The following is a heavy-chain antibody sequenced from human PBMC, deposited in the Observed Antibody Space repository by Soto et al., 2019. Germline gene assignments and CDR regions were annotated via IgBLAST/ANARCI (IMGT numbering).Heavy chain of an antibody. CDR3: TREQADENYFDP. D-gene: IGHD1-7*01. Sequence: SDTLSLTCTVSGAAPSSGGYFYTWVRQPPGKGLEWLGYISYSGGTNYNPSLKSRVTISLDKSKSQFSLRLITVTVADTAVYCCTREQADENYFDPWGQGILVTVSS. V-gene: IGHV4-61*08. J-gene: IGHJ5*02. CDR1: GAAPSSGGYF. CDR2: ISYSGGT.